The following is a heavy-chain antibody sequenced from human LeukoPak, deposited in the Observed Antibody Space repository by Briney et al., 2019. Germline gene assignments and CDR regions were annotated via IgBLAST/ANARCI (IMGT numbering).Heavy chain of an antibody. D-gene: IGHD3-3*01. CDR1: GFTFSSYS. J-gene: IGHJ6*02. CDR2: ISSSGSTI. V-gene: IGHV3-48*01. CDR3: ARGCTIFGVVTIRVSYGMDV. Sequence: GGSLRLSCAASGFTFSSYSMNWVRQAPGKGLEWVSYISSSGSTIYYADSVKGRFTISRDNAKNSLYLQMNSLRAEDTAVYYCARGCTIFGVVTIRVSYGMDVWGQGTTVTVSS.